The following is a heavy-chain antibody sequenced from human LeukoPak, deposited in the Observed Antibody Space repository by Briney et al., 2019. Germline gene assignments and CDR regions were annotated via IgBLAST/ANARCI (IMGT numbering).Heavy chain of an antibody. CDR1: GFTFSNYG. CDR2: ISGGGDST. V-gene: IGHV3-23*01. Sequence: PGGSLRLSCAASGFTFSNYGMSWVRQAPGKGLEWVSGISGGGDSTYYAESVKGRFTISRDNSKNTLYLQLNSLRVEDTAVYYCANYGGARYFNWINFDYWGQGTLVTVSS. J-gene: IGHJ4*02. D-gene: IGHD3-9*01. CDR3: ANYGGARYFNWINFDY.